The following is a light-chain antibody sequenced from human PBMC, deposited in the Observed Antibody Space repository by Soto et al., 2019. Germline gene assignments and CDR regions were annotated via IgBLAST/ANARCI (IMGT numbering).Light chain of an antibody. J-gene: IGLJ2*01. CDR3: QVWDSSSDPNVV. Sequence: SYELTQPPSVSVAPGKTARITCGGNNSGSKSVHWHQQKPGQAPVLVIYYDSDRPSGIPERFSGSNSGNTATLTISRVEAGDEADYYCQVWDSSSDPNVVFGGGTKLTVL. CDR1: NSGSKS. CDR2: YDS. V-gene: IGLV3-21*04.